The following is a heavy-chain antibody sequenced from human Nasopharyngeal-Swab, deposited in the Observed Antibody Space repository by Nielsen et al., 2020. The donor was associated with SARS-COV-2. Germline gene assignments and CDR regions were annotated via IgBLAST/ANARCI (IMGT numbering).Heavy chain of an antibody. CDR3: TSGYDFWSGYYTQIPKFDY. CDR2: IRTKAYGGTT. V-gene: IGHV3-49*04. Sequence: SCAASGFTFSSYAMSWVCQAPGKGLEWVGFIRTKAYGGTTEYAASMKGRFTISRDDSKSIAYLQMNSLKTEDTAVYYCTSGYDFWSGYYTQIPKFDYWGQGTLVTVSS. J-gene: IGHJ4*02. CDR1: GFTFSSYA. D-gene: IGHD3-3*01.